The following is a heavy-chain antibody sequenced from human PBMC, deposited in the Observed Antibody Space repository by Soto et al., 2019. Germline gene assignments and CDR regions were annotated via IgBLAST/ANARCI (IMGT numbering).Heavy chain of an antibody. CDR3: AIGGAQIYHSGMDF. D-gene: IGHD3-3*01. CDR1: GFLFSYYY. J-gene: IGHJ6*02. CDR2: ICGSGDTT. V-gene: IGHV3-11*01. Sequence: GASLRRSWEASGFLFSYYYMSWIGQAPGKWLETMCYICGSGDTTSYADAVKGRFTISRDNAKNSRFLHLNSLSAGDTAVYYRAIGGAQIYHSGMDFWGQGTTVTFSS.